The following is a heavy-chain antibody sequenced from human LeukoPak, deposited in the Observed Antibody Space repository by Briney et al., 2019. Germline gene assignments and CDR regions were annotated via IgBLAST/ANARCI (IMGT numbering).Heavy chain of an antibody. J-gene: IGHJ1*01. CDR1: GFTFSSYA. D-gene: IGHD6-6*01. CDR3: AKANRIAARHPQYFQH. CDR2: ISGSGGST. Sequence: QPGGSLRLSCAASGFTFSSYAMSWVSQAPGKGLEWVSAISGSGGSTYYADSVKGRFTISRDNSKNTLYLQMSSLRAEDTAVYYCAKANRIAARHPQYFQHWGQGTLVTVSS. V-gene: IGHV3-23*01.